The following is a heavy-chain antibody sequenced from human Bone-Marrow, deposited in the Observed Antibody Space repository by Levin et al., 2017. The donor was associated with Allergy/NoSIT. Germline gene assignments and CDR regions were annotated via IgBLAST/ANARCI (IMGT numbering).Heavy chain of an antibody. CDR3: ARATTWAPQIDD. D-gene: IGHD1-14*01. J-gene: IGHJ4*02. V-gene: IGHV4-30-4*01. Sequence: SGTLSLTCTVSGGSIRSGDYYWTWIRQPPGKGLEWIGYIYNSGSAYYNASLKSRPTISLDTAKNQFSLNLSSVTGADTAVYYCARATTWAPQIDDWGRGTLVTVSS. CDR1: GGSIRSGDYY. CDR2: IYNSGSA.